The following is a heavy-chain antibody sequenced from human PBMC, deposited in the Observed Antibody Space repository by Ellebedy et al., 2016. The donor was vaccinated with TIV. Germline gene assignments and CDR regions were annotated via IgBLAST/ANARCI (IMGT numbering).Heavy chain of an antibody. D-gene: IGHD1-26*01. CDR2: INHSGST. Sequence: SETLSLTXAVYGGSFSGYYWSWIRQPPGKGLEWIGEINHSGSTNYNPSLKSRVTISVDTSKNQFSLKLSSVTAADTAVYYCARGDPSSAAYYYYYYMDVWGKGTTVTVSS. J-gene: IGHJ6*03. CDR1: GGSFSGYY. CDR3: ARGDPSSAAYYYYYYMDV. V-gene: IGHV4-34*01.